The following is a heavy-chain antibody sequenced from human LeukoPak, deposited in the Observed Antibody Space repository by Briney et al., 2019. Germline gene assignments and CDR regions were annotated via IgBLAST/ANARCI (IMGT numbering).Heavy chain of an antibody. CDR2: LSGSGGTT. V-gene: IGHV3-23*01. CDR3: AKGGSTSRVTTSRVVFGYYYYLDV. Sequence: GGSLRLSCAASGFTFSSHAMSWVRQAPGKGLEWVSSLSGSGGTTYHADSVKGRLSISRDNSKNMLYLQLNSLRAEDTAVYYCAKGGSTSRVTTSRVVFGYYYYLDVWGKGTPVTVSS. J-gene: IGHJ6*03. CDR1: GFTFSSHA. D-gene: IGHD4-17*01.